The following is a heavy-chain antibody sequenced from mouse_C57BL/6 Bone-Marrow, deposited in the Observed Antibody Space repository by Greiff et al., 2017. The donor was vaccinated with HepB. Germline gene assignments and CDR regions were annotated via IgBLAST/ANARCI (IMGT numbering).Heavy chain of an antibody. CDR3: ARSIYYYGSSFSWFAY. CDR1: GYTFTSYG. J-gene: IGHJ3*01. Sequence: VQLQQSGAELARPGASVKLSCKASGYTFTSYGISWVKQRTGQGLEWIGEIYPRSGNTYYNEKFKGKATLTADKASSTAYMELRSLTSDDSAVYFCARSIYYYGSSFSWFAYWGQGTLVTVSA. D-gene: IGHD1-1*01. V-gene: IGHV1-81*01. CDR2: IYPRSGNT.